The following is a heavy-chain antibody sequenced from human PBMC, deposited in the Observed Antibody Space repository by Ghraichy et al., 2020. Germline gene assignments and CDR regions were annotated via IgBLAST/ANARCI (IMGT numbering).Heavy chain of an antibody. V-gene: IGHV3-33*01. Sequence: GGSLRLSCAASGFTFSSYGMHWVRQAPGKGLVWVAVIWYDGSNKYYADSVKGRFTISRDNSKNTLYLQMNSLRAEDTAVYYCAREEYSSHPWFDPWGQGTLVTVSS. CDR2: IWYDGSNK. J-gene: IGHJ5*02. CDR3: AREEYSSHPWFDP. D-gene: IGHD6-6*01. CDR1: GFTFSSYG.